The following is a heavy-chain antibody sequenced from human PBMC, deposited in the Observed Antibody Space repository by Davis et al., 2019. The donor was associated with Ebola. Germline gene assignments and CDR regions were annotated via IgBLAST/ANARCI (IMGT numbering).Heavy chain of an antibody. CDR3: ARRRIVGATGVDY. J-gene: IGHJ4*02. V-gene: IGHV4-39*01. CDR1: GGSISSSSYY. D-gene: IGHD1-26*01. Sequence: GSLRLSCTVSGGSISSSSYYWGWIRQPPGKGLEWIGSIYYSGSTYYNPSLKSRVTISVDTSKNQFSLKLSSVTAADTAVYYCARRRIVGATGVDYWGQGTLVTVSS. CDR2: IYYSGST.